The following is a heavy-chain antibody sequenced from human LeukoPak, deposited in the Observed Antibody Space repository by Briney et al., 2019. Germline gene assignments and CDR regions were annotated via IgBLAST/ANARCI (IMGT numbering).Heavy chain of an antibody. CDR1: GFTFSDYA. CDR3: AKAGGYCSSGTCYSNF. V-gene: IGHV3-30*18. CDR2: ISYDGSNN. D-gene: IGHD2-15*01. J-gene: IGHJ4*01. Sequence: GGSLRLSCAASGFTFSDYAIHWVRQAAGKGLEWVAIISYDGSNNHYSDSVKGRFTISRDNSKNTLYLQMNSLRVEDTAIYYCAKAGGYCSSGTCYSNFWGQGTLVTVSS.